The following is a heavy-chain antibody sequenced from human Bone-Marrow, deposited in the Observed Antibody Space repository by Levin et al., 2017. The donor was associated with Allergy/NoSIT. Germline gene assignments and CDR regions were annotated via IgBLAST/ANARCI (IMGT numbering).Heavy chain of an antibody. Sequence: SETLSLTCTVSGDSIDSTSHYWAWIRQPPGKGLEWIGSIYYTGRTDYNPSVQSRVTMSVDTSQDQFSLMLTSVTAAATAVYYCAREGYFGSGREDAFDVWGQGTTVIVAS. J-gene: IGHJ3*01. D-gene: IGHD3-10*01. V-gene: IGHV4-39*02. CDR3: AREGYFGSGREDAFDV. CDR2: IYYTGRT. CDR1: GDSIDSTSHY.